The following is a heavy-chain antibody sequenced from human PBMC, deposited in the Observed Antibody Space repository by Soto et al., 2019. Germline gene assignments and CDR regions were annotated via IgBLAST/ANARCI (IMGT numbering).Heavy chain of an antibody. D-gene: IGHD3-22*01. J-gene: IGHJ4*02. CDR3: TTDQDYYDSSGHFY. V-gene: IGHV3-15*01. CDR1: GFTFSSYA. CDR2: IKSKTDGGTT. Sequence: GGSLRLSCAASGFTFSSYAMSWVRQAPGKGLEWVGRIKSKTDGGTTDYAAPVKGRFTISRDDSKNTLYLQMNSLKTEDTAVYYCTTDQDYYDSSGHFYWGQGTLVTVSS.